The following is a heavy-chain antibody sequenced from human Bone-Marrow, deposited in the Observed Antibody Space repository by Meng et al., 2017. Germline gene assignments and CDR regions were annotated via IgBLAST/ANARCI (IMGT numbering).Heavy chain of an antibody. Sequence: EAQLVEPGGGLLKPGKSLRISCAAFGFTVSGNYMTWVRQAPGKGLEWVSLIYGDGSTFYADSVKGRFTISRDNSKNTVYLQMNSLRLEDTAVYYCAGRAMGAAAYDYWGQGTLVTVSS. CDR2: IYGDGST. CDR3: AGRAMGAAAYDY. V-gene: IGHV3-53*01. D-gene: IGHD6-13*01. J-gene: IGHJ4*02. CDR1: GFTVSGNY.